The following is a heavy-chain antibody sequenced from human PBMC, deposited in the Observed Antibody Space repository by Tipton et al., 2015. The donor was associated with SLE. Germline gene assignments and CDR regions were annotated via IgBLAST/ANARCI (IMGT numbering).Heavy chain of an antibody. CDR3: ARDGRGYCDNSGCSEYHWFDP. J-gene: IGHJ5*02. CDR1: GASITSNSYS. D-gene: IGHD2-15*01. Sequence: TLSLTCTVSGASITSNSYSWNWIRQPAGKGLEWIGYIYYLGNTKYNHSLNSRVTISLDTSRTQFYLKLSSVTAADTAVYYCARDGRGYCDNSGCSEYHWFDPWGQGTLVTVSS. V-gene: IGHV4-61*10. CDR2: IYYLGNT.